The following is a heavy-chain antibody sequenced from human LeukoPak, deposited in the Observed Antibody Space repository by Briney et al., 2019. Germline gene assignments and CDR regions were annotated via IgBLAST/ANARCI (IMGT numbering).Heavy chain of an antibody. CDR1: GYTFTSYG. J-gene: IGHJ4*02. V-gene: IGHV1-18*01. Sequence: ASVKVSCKASGYTFTSYGISWVRQAPGQGLEWMGWISAYNGNTNYAQKLQGRVTMTTDTSTSTAYMELRSLRSEDTAVYYCARGDTAFSPYYFDYWGQGTLVTVSS. CDR3: ARGDTAFSPYYFDY. D-gene: IGHD5-18*01. CDR2: ISAYNGNT.